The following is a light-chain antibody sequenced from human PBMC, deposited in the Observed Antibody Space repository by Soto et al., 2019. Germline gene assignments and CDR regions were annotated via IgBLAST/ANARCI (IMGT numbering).Light chain of an antibody. CDR1: QSVGSN. CDR3: QQYNNWPPDRT. CDR2: GAS. J-gene: IGKJ1*01. Sequence: EIVMTQSPATLSVSPGERATLSCRASQSVGSNLAWYQQKPGQAPRLLIYGASTRATGIPARFRGSGSGTEFTLTLSSLQSEDFVIYFCQQYNNWPPDRTFGQGTKVEIK. V-gene: IGKV3-15*01.